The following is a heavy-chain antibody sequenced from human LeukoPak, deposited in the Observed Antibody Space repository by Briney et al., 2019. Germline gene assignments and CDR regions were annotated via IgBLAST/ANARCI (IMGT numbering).Heavy chain of an antibody. V-gene: IGHV3-7*05. D-gene: IGHD2/OR15-2a*01. Sequence: GGSLRLSCAASGSTYSLYWMSWVRQAPGKGLEWVANINPDGSETYYVDSVKGRFTISRDNARSSLDLQMSSLRAEDTAVYYCAGNNWASFHYWGQGTLVTVSS. J-gene: IGHJ4*02. CDR1: GSTYSLYW. CDR3: AGNNWASFHY. CDR2: INPDGSET.